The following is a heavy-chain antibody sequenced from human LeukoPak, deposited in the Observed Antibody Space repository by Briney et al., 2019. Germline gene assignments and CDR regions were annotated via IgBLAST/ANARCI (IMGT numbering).Heavy chain of an antibody. D-gene: IGHD6-19*01. J-gene: IGHJ6*03. CDR2: INHSGST. CDR1: GGSFSGYY. Sequence: SETLSLTCAVYGGSFSGYYWSWIRQPPGKGLEWIGEINHSGSTNYNPSLKSRVTISVDTSKNQFSLKLSSVTAADTAVYYCARVNSSGWYINYYYYYYMDVWGKGTTVTVSS. V-gene: IGHV4-34*01. CDR3: ARVNSSGWYINYYYYYYMDV.